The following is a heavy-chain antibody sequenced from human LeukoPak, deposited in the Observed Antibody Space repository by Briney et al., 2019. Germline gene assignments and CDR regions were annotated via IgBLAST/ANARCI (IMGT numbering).Heavy chain of an antibody. CDR2: MNPNSGNT. J-gene: IGHJ4*02. CDR1: GYTFTSYD. D-gene: IGHD3-10*01. CDR3: ARAIHYYGSGSYSDY. V-gene: IGHV1-8*01. Sequence: ASVRVSCKASGYTFTSYDINWVRQAPGQGLEWMGWMNPNSGNTGYAQKFQGRVTMTRNTSISTAYMELSSLRSEDTAVYYCARAIHYYGSGSYSDYWGQGTLVTVSS.